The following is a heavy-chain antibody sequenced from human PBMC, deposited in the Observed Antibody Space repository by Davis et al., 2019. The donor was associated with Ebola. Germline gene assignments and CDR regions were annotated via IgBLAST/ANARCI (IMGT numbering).Heavy chain of an antibody. CDR1: GFTFSSYS. D-gene: IGHD1-26*01. Sequence: GESLKTSCAASGFTFSSYSMNWVRQAPGKGLEWVSYISSSGSTIYYADSVKGRFTISRDNAKNSLYLQMNSLRAEDTAVYYCARVVGYYYYGMDVWGQGTTVTVSS. CDR3: ARVVGYYYYGMDV. V-gene: IGHV3-48*04. J-gene: IGHJ6*02. CDR2: ISSSGSTI.